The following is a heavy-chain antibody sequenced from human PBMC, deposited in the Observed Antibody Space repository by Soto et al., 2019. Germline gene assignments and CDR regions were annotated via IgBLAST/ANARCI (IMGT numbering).Heavy chain of an antibody. D-gene: IGHD4-4*01. CDR1: GGTFSTYT. CDR2: IIPIIGII. J-gene: IGHJ5*02. CDR3: AGDPDSHYNDSHASSYP. Sequence: AASVKVSCKASGGTFSTYTITWVRQAPGQRLEWMGRIIPIIGIINYAQKFQGRVTISADKFTGTAYMELTGLRSDDTAVYYCAGDPDSHYNDSHASSYPWGQGTLVTVSS. V-gene: IGHV1-69*04.